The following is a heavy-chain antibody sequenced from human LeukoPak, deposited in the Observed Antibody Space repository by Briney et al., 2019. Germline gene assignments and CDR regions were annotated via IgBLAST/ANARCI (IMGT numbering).Heavy chain of an antibody. D-gene: IGHD6-19*01. V-gene: IGHV4-39*07. J-gene: IGHJ4*02. CDR2: IYYSGST. CDR3: ARDVLGSVAGYFDY. CDR1: GGSISSSSYY. Sequence: PSETLSLTCTVSGGSISSSSYYWGWIRQPPGKGLEWIGSIYYSGSTYYNPSLKSRVTTSVDTSKNQFSLKLSSVTAADTAVYYCARDVLGSVAGYFDYWGQGTLVTVSS.